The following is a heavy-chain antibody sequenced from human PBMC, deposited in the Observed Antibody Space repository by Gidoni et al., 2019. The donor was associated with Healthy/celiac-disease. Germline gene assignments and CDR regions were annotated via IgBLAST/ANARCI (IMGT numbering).Heavy chain of an antibody. CDR1: GYTFTSYD. J-gene: IGHJ5*02. CDR2: MNPNSGNT. V-gene: IGHV1-8*01. D-gene: IGHD2-2*01. CDR3: ARGIGYCSSTSCYDWFDP. Sequence: QVQLVQSGAEVKKPGASVKVSCQASGYTFTSYDINWVRQATGQGLEWMGWMNPNSGNTGYAQKFQGRVTMTRNTSISTAYMELSSLRSEDTAVYYCARGIGYCSSTSCYDWFDPWGQGTLVTVSS.